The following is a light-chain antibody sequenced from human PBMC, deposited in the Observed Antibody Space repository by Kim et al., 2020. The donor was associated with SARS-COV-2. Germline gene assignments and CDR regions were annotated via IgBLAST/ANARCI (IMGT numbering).Light chain of an antibody. CDR3: QSYDSSLTHWV. CDR2: GNS. Sequence: QMVTISCTGSSSNIGAGYDVHWYQQLPGTAPKLLIYGNSNRPSGVPDRFSGSKSGTSASLAITGLQAEDEADYYCQSYDSSLTHWVFGGGTQLTVL. CDR1: SSNIGAGYD. V-gene: IGLV1-40*01. J-gene: IGLJ3*02.